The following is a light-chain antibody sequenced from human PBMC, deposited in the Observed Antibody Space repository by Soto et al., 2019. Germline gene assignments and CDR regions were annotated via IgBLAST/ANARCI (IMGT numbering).Light chain of an antibody. CDR3: ASWDDSLNGPV. CDR1: TSNIGNNY. J-gene: IGLJ7*01. CDR2: RNN. V-gene: IGLV1-47*01. Sequence: QSVLTQSPSASGTPGQRVSISCSGSTSNIGNNYVFWYQQFPGMAPKLLIYRNNQRPSGVPDRFSGSKSGTSASLAIAGLRSEDESDYYCASWDDSLNGPVFGGGTQLTVL.